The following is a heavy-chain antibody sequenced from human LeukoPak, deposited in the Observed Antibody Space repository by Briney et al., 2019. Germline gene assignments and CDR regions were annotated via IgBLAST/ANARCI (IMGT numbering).Heavy chain of an antibody. V-gene: IGHV4-4*02. CDR1: GGCISSSNW. CDR3: ARARPPSGSHPFDY. Sequence: PSETLSLTCAVSGGCISSSNWWSWVRQPPGKGLEWIGEIYHSGSTNYNPSLKSRVTISVDKSKNQFSLKLSSVTAADTAVYYCARARPPSGSHPFDYWGQGTLVTVSS. J-gene: IGHJ4*02. D-gene: IGHD1-26*01. CDR2: IYHSGST.